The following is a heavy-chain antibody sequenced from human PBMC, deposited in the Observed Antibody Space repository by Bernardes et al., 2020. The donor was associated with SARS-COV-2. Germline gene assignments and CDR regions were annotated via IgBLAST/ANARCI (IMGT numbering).Heavy chain of an antibody. CDR3: ARDLPFTIFGTGRAFDI. J-gene: IGHJ3*02. V-gene: IGHV4-59*11. CDR1: GGSMNCHY. CDR2: IYYSGST. Sequence: SETLSLTCTVSGGSMNCHYWSWIRQPPRKGLEWIGYIYYSGSTNYNPSLKNRVTISVDTSKNQFSLKVTSVTAADTAVYYCARDLPFTIFGTGRAFDIWGQGTMVTVSS. D-gene: IGHD3-3*01.